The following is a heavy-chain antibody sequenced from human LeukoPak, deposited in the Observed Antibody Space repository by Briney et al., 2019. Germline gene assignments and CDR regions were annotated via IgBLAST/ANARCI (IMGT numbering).Heavy chain of an antibody. CDR2: INHSGST. J-gene: IGHJ5*02. V-gene: IGHV4-34*01. D-gene: IGHD3-16*01. CDR1: GGSFSGYY. Sequence: PSETLSLTCAVYGGSFSGYYWSWIRQPPGKGLEWIGEINHSGSTSYNPSLKSRVTISVDTSKNQFSLKLSSVTAADTAVYYCARGRIDGGIMKRNWFDPWGQGTLVTVSS. CDR3: ARGRIDGGIMKRNWFDP.